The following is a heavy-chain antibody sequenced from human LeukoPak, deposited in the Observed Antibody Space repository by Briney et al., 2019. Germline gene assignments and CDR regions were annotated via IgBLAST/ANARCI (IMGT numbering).Heavy chain of an antibody. CDR3: ARIKVDTLTNAFDI. Sequence: ASVKVSCKASGGTFSDYALNWVRQAPGQGLEWMGVFIPILGTANSTQKFQGRVTMTRNTSISTAYMELSSLRSEDTAVYYCARIKVDTLTNAFDIWGQGTMVTVSS. CDR2: FIPILGTA. J-gene: IGHJ3*02. D-gene: IGHD5-18*01. CDR1: GGTFSDYA. V-gene: IGHV1-69*10.